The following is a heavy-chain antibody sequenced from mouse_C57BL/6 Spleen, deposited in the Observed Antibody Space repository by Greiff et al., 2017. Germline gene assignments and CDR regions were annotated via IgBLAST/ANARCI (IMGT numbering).Heavy chain of an antibody. CDR2: IYPSDSET. D-gene: IGHD2-2*01. J-gene: IGHJ2*01. V-gene: IGHV1-61*01. CDR1: GYTFTSYW. Sequence: VKLLQPGAELVRPGSSVKLSCKASGYTFTSYWMDWVKQRPGQGLEWIGNIYPSDSETHYNQKFKDKATLTVDKSSSTAYMQLSSLTSEDSAVYYCAFYYGYDGPFDYWGQGTTLTVSS. CDR3: AFYYGYDGPFDY.